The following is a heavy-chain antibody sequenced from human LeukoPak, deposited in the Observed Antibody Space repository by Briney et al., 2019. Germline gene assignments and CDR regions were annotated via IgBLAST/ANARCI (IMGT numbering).Heavy chain of an antibody. V-gene: IGHV4-38-2*02. Sequence: SETLSLTCTVSGYSISSGYYWGWIRQPTGKGLEWIGSIYHSGSTYYNPPLKSRVTISVDTSKNQFSLKLSSVTAADTAVYYCAREHGGCSSTSCYGYYYYYYMDVWGKGTTVTVSS. CDR3: AREHGGCSSTSCYGYYYYYYMDV. CDR2: IYHSGST. CDR1: GYSISSGYY. J-gene: IGHJ6*03. D-gene: IGHD2-2*01.